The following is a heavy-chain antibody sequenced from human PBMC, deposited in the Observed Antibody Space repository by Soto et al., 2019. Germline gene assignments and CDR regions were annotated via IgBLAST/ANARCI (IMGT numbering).Heavy chain of an antibody. Sequence: ASVKVSCKASGYTFTNYDITWVRQAAGQGLEWMGWMNPKSGNTGYAQEFQGRVTMTRNTSISTAYMELSSLRSEDTAIYYCARGFSRSNLNWLDPWGLGTLVTVSS. CDR1: GYTFTNYD. D-gene: IGHD1-1*01. V-gene: IGHV1-8*01. CDR2: MNPKSGNT. CDR3: ARGFSRSNLNWLDP. J-gene: IGHJ5*02.